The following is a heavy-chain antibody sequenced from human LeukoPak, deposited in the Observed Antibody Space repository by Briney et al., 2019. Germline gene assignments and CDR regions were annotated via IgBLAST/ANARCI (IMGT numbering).Heavy chain of an antibody. D-gene: IGHD3-22*01. CDR2: IIPIFGTA. CDR1: GGTFSSYA. V-gene: IGHV1-69*13. Sequence: SVKVSCKASGGTFSSYAISWVRQAPGQGLEWMGGIIPIFGTANYAQKFQGRVTITADESTSTAYMELSSLRSEDTAVYYCASASTYYYDSSGYYRYSWFDPWGQGTLVTVSS. CDR3: ASASTYYYDSSGYYRYSWFDP. J-gene: IGHJ5*02.